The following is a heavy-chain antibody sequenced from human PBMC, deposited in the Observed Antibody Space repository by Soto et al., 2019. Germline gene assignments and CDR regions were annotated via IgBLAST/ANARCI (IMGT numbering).Heavy chain of an antibody. CDR3: AHLNCSSTSCSPAKFDY. Sequence: SGPTLVNPPQTLTLTCTFSGFSLSTSGVGVGWIRQPPGKALEWLALIYWDDDKRYSPSLKSRLTITKDTSKNQVVLTMTNMDPVDTATYYCAHLNCSSTSCSPAKFDYWGQGTLVTVSS. CDR1: GFSLSTSGVG. CDR2: IYWDDDK. D-gene: IGHD2-2*01. J-gene: IGHJ4*02. V-gene: IGHV2-5*02.